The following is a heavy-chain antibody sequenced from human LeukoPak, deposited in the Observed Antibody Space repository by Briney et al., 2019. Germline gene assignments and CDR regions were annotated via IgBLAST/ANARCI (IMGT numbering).Heavy chain of an antibody. V-gene: IGHV3-30*18. D-gene: IGHD2-2*01. CDR3: AKLPLVVVPAAITSAFDI. CDR2: ISYDGSNK. J-gene: IGHJ3*02. CDR1: GFTSSSYG. Sequence: GGSLRLSCAASGFTSSSYGMHWVRQAPGKGLEWVAVISYDGSNKYYADSVKGRFTISRDNSKNTLYLQMNSLRAEDTAVYYCAKLPLVVVPAAITSAFDIWGQGTMVTVSS.